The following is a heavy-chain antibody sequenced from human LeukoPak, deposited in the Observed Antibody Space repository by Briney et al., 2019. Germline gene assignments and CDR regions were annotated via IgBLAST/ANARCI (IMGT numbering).Heavy chain of an antibody. V-gene: IGHV3-30*02. D-gene: IGHD3-16*01. CDR2: IRYDGSNK. CDR3: ASGEIKQPAYFDY. Sequence: GGSLRLSCAASGFTFSSYGMHWVRQAPGKGLEWVAFIRYDGSNKYYADSVKGQFTISRDNSKNTLYLQMNSLRAEDTAVYYCASGEIKQPAYFDYWGQGTLVTVSS. J-gene: IGHJ4*02. CDR1: GFTFSSYG.